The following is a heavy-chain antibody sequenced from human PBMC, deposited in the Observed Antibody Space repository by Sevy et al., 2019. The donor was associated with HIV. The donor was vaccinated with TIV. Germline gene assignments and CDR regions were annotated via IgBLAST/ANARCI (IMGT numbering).Heavy chain of an antibody. CDR1: GGSISSYY. Sequence: SETLSLTCTVSGGSISSYYWSWIRQPPGKGLEWIGYIYYSGSTNYNPSLKSRVTISVDTSKNQFSLKLGSVTAADTAVYYWARLGWNRGGHWFDPWGQGTLVTVSS. J-gene: IGHJ5*02. D-gene: IGHD1-1*01. V-gene: IGHV4-59*12. CDR3: ARLGWNRGGHWFDP. CDR2: IYYSGST.